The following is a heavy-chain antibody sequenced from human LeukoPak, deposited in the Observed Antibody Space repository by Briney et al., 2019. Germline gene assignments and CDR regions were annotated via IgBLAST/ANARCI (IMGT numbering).Heavy chain of an antibody. D-gene: IGHD2/OR15-2a*01. CDR1: GFTFSSYG. CDR2: IWYDGSNK. CDR3: ARDRSSTYFDY. Sequence: GGSLRLSCAASGFTFSSYGMHWVRQAPGKGLEWVAVIWYDGSNKYYADSVKGRFTISRDNSKNTLYLQMNSLRAEDTAVYYCARDRSSTYFDYWGQGTLVIVSS. J-gene: IGHJ4*02. V-gene: IGHV3-33*01.